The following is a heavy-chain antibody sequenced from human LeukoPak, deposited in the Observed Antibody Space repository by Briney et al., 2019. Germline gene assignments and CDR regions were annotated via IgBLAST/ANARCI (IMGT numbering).Heavy chain of an antibody. V-gene: IGHV4-4*02. Sequence: SGTLSLTCAVSGGSISSSNWWSWVRQPPGKGLEWIGEIYHSGSTNYNPSLKSRVTISVDKSKNQFSLKLSSVTAADMAVYYCARIYDFWSGYHTAGAFDIWGQGTMVTVSS. CDR1: GGSISSSNW. CDR3: ARIYDFWSGYHTAGAFDI. CDR2: IYHSGST. J-gene: IGHJ3*02. D-gene: IGHD3-3*01.